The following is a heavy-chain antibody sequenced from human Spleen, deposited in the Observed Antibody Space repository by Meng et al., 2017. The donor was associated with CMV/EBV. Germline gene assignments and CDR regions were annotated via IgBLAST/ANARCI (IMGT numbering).Heavy chain of an antibody. CDR1: GGTFSNSG. V-gene: IGHV1-69*05. J-gene: IGHJ4*02. Sequence: SVKVSCKASGGTFSNSGVSWVRQVPGQGLEWMGGVIPIFATTNYAQKFQGRVTITTDESTSTAYMELSSLRFDDTAVYYCARDREGNYRNSYFDYWGQGTLVTVSS. CDR2: VIPIFATT. CDR3: ARDREGNYRNSYFDY. D-gene: IGHD1-7*01.